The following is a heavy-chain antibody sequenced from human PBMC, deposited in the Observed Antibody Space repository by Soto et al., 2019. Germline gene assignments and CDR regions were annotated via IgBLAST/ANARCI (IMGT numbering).Heavy chain of an antibody. CDR2: ISGSGGST. V-gene: IGHV3-23*01. J-gene: IGHJ5*02. CDR1: GFTFSSYA. Sequence: GGSLRLSCAASGFTFSSYAMSWVRQAPGKGLEWVSAISGSGGSTYYADSVKGRFTISRDNSKNTLYLQMNSLRAEDTAVYYCAKDRYEYCSSTSCPGGFDPWGQGTLVTVSS. CDR3: AKDRYEYCSSTSCPGGFDP. D-gene: IGHD2-2*01.